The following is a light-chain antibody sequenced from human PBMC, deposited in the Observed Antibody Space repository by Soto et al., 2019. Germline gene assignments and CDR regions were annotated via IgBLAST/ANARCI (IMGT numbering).Light chain of an antibody. V-gene: IGLV1-47*02. CDR2: SNN. CDR3: VSWDDRLGAVI. J-gene: IGLJ7*01. Sequence: QSVLTQPPSASGTPGQKVFISCSGSSSNIGGTNYAYWYQQLPGAAPKLLMHSNNLRPSGVPERISGYKFGTAASLAISGLRSEDEAVYYCVSWDDRLGAVIFGAANQPTV. CDR1: SSNIGGTNY.